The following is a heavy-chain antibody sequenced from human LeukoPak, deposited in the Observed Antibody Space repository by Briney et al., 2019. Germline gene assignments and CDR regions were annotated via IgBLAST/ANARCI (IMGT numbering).Heavy chain of an antibody. J-gene: IGHJ4*02. Sequence: SETLTLTCAVYGGSFSGYYWSWIRQPPGKGLEWIGYIYYSGRTNYNPSLKSRVTISVDTSKNQFSLTLSSVTAADTAVYYCARGQKYRNGYTVTELGSGYFDYWGQGTLVTVSS. V-gene: IGHV4-59*01. CDR2: IYYSGRT. CDR1: GGSFSGYY. D-gene: IGHD5-18*01. CDR3: ARGQKYRNGYTVTELGSGYFDY.